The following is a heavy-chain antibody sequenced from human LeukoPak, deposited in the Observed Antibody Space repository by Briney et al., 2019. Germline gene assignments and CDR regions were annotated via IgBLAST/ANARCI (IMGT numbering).Heavy chain of an antibody. CDR1: GFTFSSYE. V-gene: IGHV3-48*03. Sequence: GGSLRLSCAASGFTFSSYEMNWVRQAPGKGLEWVSYISSSGSTIYYADSVKGRFTISRDNAKNSLYLQMNSLRAEDTAVYYCARDSLTGDRDYWGQGTLVTASS. D-gene: IGHD7-27*01. CDR2: ISSSGSTI. J-gene: IGHJ4*02. CDR3: ARDSLTGDRDY.